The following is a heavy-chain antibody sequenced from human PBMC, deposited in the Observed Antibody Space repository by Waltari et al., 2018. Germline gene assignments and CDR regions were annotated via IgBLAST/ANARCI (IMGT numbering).Heavy chain of an antibody. CDR1: EFTLSKSD. Sequence: DVRLSESGGGLAQPGGSLRLSCVASEFTLSKSDLSWVRQAPGKGLEWVSALVRSGFGTHYADSVKGRFAISRDNAKNTLYLQMNSLRAEDTTVYYCAKCEMYDSGWCAFFRYWGQGTLVTVSS. V-gene: IGHV3-23*01. CDR2: LVRSGFGT. CDR3: AKCEMYDSGWCAFFRY. J-gene: IGHJ4*02. D-gene: IGHD6-19*01.